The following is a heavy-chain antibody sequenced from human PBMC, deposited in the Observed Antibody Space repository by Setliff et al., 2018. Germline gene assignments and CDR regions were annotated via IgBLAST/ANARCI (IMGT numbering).Heavy chain of an antibody. V-gene: IGHV4-61*02. CDR3: AREFVVISFVKNIHHHYGMDV. J-gene: IGHJ6*02. Sequence: PSETLSLTCTVSGGSLSSGSNYWGWFRQPAGKGLEWIGRIYTTGTTNYSPSLTGRVTISADTSKNQISLKLSSVSAADTAVYYCAREFVVISFVKNIHHHYGMDVWDQGTTVTVSS. CDR2: IYTTGTT. CDR1: GGSLSSGSNY. D-gene: IGHD2-21*01.